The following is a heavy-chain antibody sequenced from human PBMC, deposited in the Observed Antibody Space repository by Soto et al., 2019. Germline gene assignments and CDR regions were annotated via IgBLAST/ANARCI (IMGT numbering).Heavy chain of an antibody. CDR1: GYTFTDYY. CDR3: ARGALTVANWFDP. V-gene: IGHV1-2*02. CDR2: INPNNGVT. J-gene: IGHJ5*02. Sequence: ASVKVSCKASGYTFTDYYMNWVRQAPGQGLEWMGWINPNNGVTNYAQKFQGRVTMTRDTSISTAYMDLSSLRSDDTAVYYCARGALTVANWFDPWRQGTQVTVSS. D-gene: IGHD6-19*01.